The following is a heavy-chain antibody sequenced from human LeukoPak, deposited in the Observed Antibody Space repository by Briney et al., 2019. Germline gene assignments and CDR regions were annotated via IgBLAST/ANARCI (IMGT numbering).Heavy chain of an antibody. V-gene: IGHV4-34*01. D-gene: IGHD2-2*01. J-gene: IGHJ4*02. Sequence: SETLSLTCAVYGGSFSGYYWSWIRQPPGKGLEWLGEINHSGSTNYNPSLKSRVTISVDTSKNQFSLKLSSVTAADTAVYYCGGVTRGYCSSTICHVEDYWGQGTLVTVSS. CDR2: INHSGST. CDR1: GGSFSGYY. CDR3: GGVTRGYCSSTICHVEDY.